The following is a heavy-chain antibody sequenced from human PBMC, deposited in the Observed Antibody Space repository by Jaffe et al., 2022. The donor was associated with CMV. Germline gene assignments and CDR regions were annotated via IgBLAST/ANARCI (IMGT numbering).Heavy chain of an antibody. J-gene: IGHJ4*02. CDR2: IYPGDSDT. Sequence: EVQLVQSGAEVKKPGESLKISCKGSGYSFTSYWIGWVRQMPGKGLEWMGIIYPGDSDTRYSPSFQGQVTISADKSISTAYLQWSSLKASDTAMYYCARPSRYYYDSSGYPYYFDYWGQGTLVTVSS. CDR3: ARPSRYYYDSSGYPYYFDY. V-gene: IGHV5-51*01. D-gene: IGHD3-22*01. CDR1: GYSFTSYW.